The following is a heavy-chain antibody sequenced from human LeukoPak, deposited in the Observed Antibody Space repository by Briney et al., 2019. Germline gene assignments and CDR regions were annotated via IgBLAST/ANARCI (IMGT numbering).Heavy chain of an antibody. CDR1: GGSISSYY. Sequence: SETLSLTCTVSGGSISSYYWSWLRQPPGKGLEWIGYIYYSGSTNYNPSLKSRVTISVDTSKNQFSLKLSSVTAADTAVYYCARDRRVAFDYWGQGTLVTVSS. V-gene: IGHV4-59*01. J-gene: IGHJ4*02. CDR2: IYYSGST. CDR3: ARDRRVAFDY. D-gene: IGHD2-15*01.